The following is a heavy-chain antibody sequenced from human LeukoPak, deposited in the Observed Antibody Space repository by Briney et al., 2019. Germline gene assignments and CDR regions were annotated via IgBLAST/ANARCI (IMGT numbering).Heavy chain of an antibody. CDR2: ISSSGHTI. CDR3: AQTGRNNYFDS. Sequence: GRSLRLSCAAAGFTLSDSYMSWIRQAPGEGLDWLACISSSGHTIYYAESVRGRFTISRDNAKNSLYLQLNSLRPEDTAVYYCAQTGRNNYFDSWGQGTLVTVSS. J-gene: IGHJ5*01. CDR1: GFTLSDSY. V-gene: IGHV3-11*01.